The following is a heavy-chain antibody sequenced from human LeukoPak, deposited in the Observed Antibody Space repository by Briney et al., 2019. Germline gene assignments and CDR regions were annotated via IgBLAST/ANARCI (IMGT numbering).Heavy chain of an antibody. D-gene: IGHD1-26*01. CDR1: GGTFSSYA. CDR2: IIPILGIA. CDR3: ARLVGDADGVPDYYGMDV. J-gene: IGHJ6*02. Sequence: GASVKVSCKASGGTFSSYAISWVRQVPGQGLEWVGRIIPILGIANYAQKFQGRVTTTADKSTSTAYMELSSLRSEDTAVYYCARLVGDADGVPDYYGMDVWGQGTTVTVSS. V-gene: IGHV1-69*04.